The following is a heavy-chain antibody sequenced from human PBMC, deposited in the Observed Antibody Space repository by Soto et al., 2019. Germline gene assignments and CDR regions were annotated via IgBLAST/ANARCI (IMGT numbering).Heavy chain of an antibody. D-gene: IGHD2-2*01. CDR3: ARVGGSCSSASCYAYFDS. CDR2: ISSTSSYI. CDR1: GFTFSSYG. V-gene: IGHV3-21*01. J-gene: IGHJ4*02. Sequence: GGSLRLPCAASGFTFSSYGMEWVRQAPGKGLEWVSSISSTSSYIYYADSVKGRFTISRDNAQNSLYLQMNSLRAEDAAVYFCARVGGSCSSASCYAYFDSWGQGTLVTVSS.